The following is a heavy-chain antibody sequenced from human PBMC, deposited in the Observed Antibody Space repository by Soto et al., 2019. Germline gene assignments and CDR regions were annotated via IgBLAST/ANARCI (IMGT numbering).Heavy chain of an antibody. J-gene: IGHJ6*02. CDR1: GFTFTSSA. V-gene: IGHV1-58*02. Sequence: SVKVSCKASGFTFTSSAMQWVRQARGQRLEWIGWIVVGSGNTNYAQKFQERVTITRDMSTSTAYMELSSLRSEDTAVYYCARESGYSADYYYYYGMDVWGQGTTVTVSS. CDR3: ARESGYSADYYYYYGMDV. CDR2: IVVGSGNT. D-gene: IGHD5-12*01.